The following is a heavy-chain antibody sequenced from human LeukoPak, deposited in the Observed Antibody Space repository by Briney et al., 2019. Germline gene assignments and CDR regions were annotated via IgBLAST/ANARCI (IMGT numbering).Heavy chain of an antibody. V-gene: IGHV3-74*01. Sequence: PGGSLRLSCAASGFTFSSYWIHSVRQAPVKGLVWFSLINSDGSSTSYPDSVKGRFTISRDNAKNTLYLQMNSLRDEATAVPYCARGGGYSGYGYWGQGTLVTVSS. CDR3: ARGGGYSGYGY. CDR1: GFTFSSYW. D-gene: IGHD5-12*01. J-gene: IGHJ4*02. CDR2: INSDGSST.